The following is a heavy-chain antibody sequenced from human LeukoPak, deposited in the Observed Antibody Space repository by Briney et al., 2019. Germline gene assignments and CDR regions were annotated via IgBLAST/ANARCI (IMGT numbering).Heavy chain of an antibody. V-gene: IGHV3-74*01. CDR1: GFTFSTYW. Sequence: PGGSLRLSCAASGFTFSTYWMHWVRQVPGKGLVWVSHVNGGGTSTSYVGSVKGRFTIFRDDSKNSLYLQMNSLRTEDTALYYCAKSREVRGVIVYFDYWGQGTLVTVPS. D-gene: IGHD3-10*01. CDR2: VNGGGTST. CDR3: AKSREVRGVIVYFDY. J-gene: IGHJ4*02.